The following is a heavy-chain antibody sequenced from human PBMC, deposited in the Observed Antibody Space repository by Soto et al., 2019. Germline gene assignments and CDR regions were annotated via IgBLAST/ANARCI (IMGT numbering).Heavy chain of an antibody. CDR3: ARRRRSSVITGDPYGMDV. Sequence: PGDSLKISCMGSGYTFSTYWSSWVRQLPGKGLEWMGRVDPTDSYTSYSPSFQGHVSISVDTSINTAYLQWSSLRASDSGIYYCARRRRSSVITGDPYGMDVWGQGTTVTVSS. J-gene: IGHJ6*02. D-gene: IGHD6-19*01. CDR1: GYTFSTYW. V-gene: IGHV5-10-1*01. CDR2: VDPTDSYT.